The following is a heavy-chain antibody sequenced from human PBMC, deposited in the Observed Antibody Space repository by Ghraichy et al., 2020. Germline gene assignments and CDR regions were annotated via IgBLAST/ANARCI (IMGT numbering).Heavy chain of an antibody. CDR3: AGPVDYYDSSGYDFDY. V-gene: IGHV4-39*01. Sequence: SETLSLTCTVSGGSISSSSYYWGWIRQPPGKGLEWIGSIYYSGSTYYNPSLKSRVTISVDTSKNQFSLKLSSVTAADTAVYYCAGPVDYYDSSGYDFDYWGQGTLVTVSS. D-gene: IGHD3-22*01. CDR2: IYYSGST. CDR1: GGSISSSSYY. J-gene: IGHJ4*02.